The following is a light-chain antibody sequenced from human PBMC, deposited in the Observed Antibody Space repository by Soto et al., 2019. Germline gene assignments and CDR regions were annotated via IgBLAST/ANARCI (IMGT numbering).Light chain of an antibody. J-gene: IGLJ2*01. Sequence: QSALTQPASVSGSPGQSITISCTGTSSDVGGYNYVSWYQQHPGKAPKLMIYDVSNRPSGVSNRFSGSKSGNTASLTISGLQAEDEADYYCSSYTSSSNHVVFGGGIKLTVL. CDR3: SSYTSSSNHVV. CDR2: DVS. CDR1: SSDVGGYNY. V-gene: IGLV2-14*01.